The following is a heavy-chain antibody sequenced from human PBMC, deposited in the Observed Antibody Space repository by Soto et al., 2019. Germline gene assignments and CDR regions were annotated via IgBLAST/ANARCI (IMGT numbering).Heavy chain of an antibody. V-gene: IGHV3-30*18. J-gene: IGHJ6*02. D-gene: IGHD4-4*01. CDR2: ISYDGSNK. Sequence: GGSLRLSCAASGFTFSSYGMHWVRQAPGKGLEWEAVISYDGSNKYYADSVKGRFTISRDNSKNTLYLQMNSLRAEDTAVYYCAKLYSNYYYYYYGMDVWSQGTTVTVSS. CDR3: AKLYSNYYYYYYGMDV. CDR1: GFTFSSYG.